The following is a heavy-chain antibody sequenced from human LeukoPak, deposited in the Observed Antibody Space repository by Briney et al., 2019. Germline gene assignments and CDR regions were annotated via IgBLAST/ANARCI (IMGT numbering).Heavy chain of an antibody. CDR2: MNPNSGNT. Sequence: GASVKVSRKASGYTFTSYDINWVRQATGQGLEWTGWMNPNSGNTGYAQKFQGRVTMTRNTSISTAYMELSSLRSEDTAVYYCARGRARRALKADYWGQGTLVTVSS. J-gene: IGHJ4*02. V-gene: IGHV1-8*01. CDR3: ARGRARRALKADY. D-gene: IGHD3-16*01. CDR1: GYTFTSYD.